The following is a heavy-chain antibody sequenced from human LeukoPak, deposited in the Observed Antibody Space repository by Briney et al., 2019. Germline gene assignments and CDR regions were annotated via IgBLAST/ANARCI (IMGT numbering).Heavy chain of an antibody. Sequence: GASVKVSCKASGYTFTSYGISWVRQAPGQGLEWMGWISAYNGNTNYAQRLQGRVTMTTDTSTSTAYMELRSLRSDDTAVYYCARDRPTVTTWGTNWFDPGGQGTLVTVSS. CDR3: ARDRPTVTTWGTNWFDP. CDR1: GYTFTSYG. CDR2: ISAYNGNT. J-gene: IGHJ5*02. D-gene: IGHD4-17*01. V-gene: IGHV1-18*04.